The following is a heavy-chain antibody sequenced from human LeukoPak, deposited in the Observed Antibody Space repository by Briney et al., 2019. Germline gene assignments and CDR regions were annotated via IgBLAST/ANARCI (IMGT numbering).Heavy chain of an antibody. Sequence: SETLSLTCTVSGGSISSYYWSWIRQPAGKGLEWIGRIYTSGSTNYNPSLKSRVTMSVDTSKNQFSLKLSSVTAADTAVYYCGKGSLLYECRGRLFDYWGQGTLVTVSS. D-gene: IGHD3-10*01. V-gene: IGHV4-4*07. CDR2: IYTSGST. CDR3: GKGSLLYECRGRLFDY. J-gene: IGHJ4*02. CDR1: GGSISSYY.